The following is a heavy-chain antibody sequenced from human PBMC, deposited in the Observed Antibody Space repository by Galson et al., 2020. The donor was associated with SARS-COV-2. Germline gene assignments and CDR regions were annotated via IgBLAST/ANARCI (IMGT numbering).Heavy chain of an antibody. CDR2: IKQDGSEK. CDR1: GFTFSSYW. D-gene: IGHD3-16*01. CDR3: ARLSDDYVWGSYSV. Sequence: GGSLRLSCAASGFTFSSYWMSWVRQAPGKGLEWVANIKQDGSEKYYVDSVKGRFTISRDNAKNSLYLQMNSLRAEDTAVYYCARLSDDYVWGSYSVWGQGTLVTVSS. J-gene: IGHJ4*02. V-gene: IGHV3-7*01.